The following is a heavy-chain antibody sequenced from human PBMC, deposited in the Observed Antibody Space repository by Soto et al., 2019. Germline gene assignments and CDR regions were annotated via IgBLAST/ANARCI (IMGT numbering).Heavy chain of an antibody. V-gene: IGHV3-11*06. CDR1: GFTFSDYY. J-gene: IGHJ4*02. CDR2: SSNSGTYT. Sequence: GGSLRLSCVGSGFTFSDYYMSWVRQAPGKGLEWLSYSSNSGTYTKYAGSVKGRFSISRDNAKNSLHLQINSLRGEDTAVYYCARSGDNYNVLDYWGQGTPVTVSS. D-gene: IGHD3-10*02. CDR3: ARSGDNYNVLDY.